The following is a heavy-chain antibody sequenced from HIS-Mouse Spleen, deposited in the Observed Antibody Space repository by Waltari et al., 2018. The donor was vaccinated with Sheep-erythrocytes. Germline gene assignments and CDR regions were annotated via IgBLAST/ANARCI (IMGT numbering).Heavy chain of an antibody. J-gene: IGHJ3*02. CDR1: GYSFTSYW. CDR3: ARGPVLRFLEWLPTDAFDI. V-gene: IGHV5-51*03. D-gene: IGHD3-3*01. CDR2: IYPGDSDT. Sequence: EVQLVQSGAEVKKPGESLKISCKGSGYSFTSYWIGWVRQMPGKGLEWMGFIYPGDSDTRYSPSFQGQVTISADKSISTAYLQWSSLKASDTAMYYCARGPVLRFLEWLPTDAFDIWGQGTMVTVSS.